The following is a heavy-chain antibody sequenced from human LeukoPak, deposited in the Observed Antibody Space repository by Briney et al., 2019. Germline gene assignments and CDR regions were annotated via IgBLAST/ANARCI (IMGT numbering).Heavy chain of an antibody. CDR3: ARDHGLYSGYDSGDFDY. CDR1: GCTFSSYA. CDR2: IIPILGIA. V-gene: IGHV1-69*10. D-gene: IGHD5-12*01. Sequence: GASVKLSRKASGCTFSSYAISWVRQAPAQGREWMGRIIPILGIANYAQKFQGRVTITADKSTSTAYMELSSLRSEDTAVYYCARDHGLYSGYDSGDFDYWGQGTLVTVSS. J-gene: IGHJ4*02.